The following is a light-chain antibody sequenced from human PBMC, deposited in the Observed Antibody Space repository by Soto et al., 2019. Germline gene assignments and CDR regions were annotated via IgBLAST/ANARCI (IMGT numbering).Light chain of an antibody. CDR1: SSDVDIYNY. V-gene: IGLV2-14*01. J-gene: IGLJ2*01. Sequence: QSVLTQPASVSGSPGQSITISCTGTSSDVDIYNYVSWYQQHPGKAPKLMIYDVSSRPSGVSNRFSGSKSGNTASLTISGLQAEDEADYYCCSYAGIYHLLFGGGTKVTVL. CDR2: DVS. CDR3: CSYAGIYHLL.